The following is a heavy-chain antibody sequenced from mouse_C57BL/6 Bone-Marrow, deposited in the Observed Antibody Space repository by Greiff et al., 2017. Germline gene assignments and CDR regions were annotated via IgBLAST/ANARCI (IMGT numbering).Heavy chain of an antibody. CDR1: GFTFSSYA. Sequence: EVMLVESGGGLVKPGGSLKLSCAASGFTFSSYAMSWVRQTPEKRLAWVATISDGGSYTYYPDNVKGRFTISRDNAKNNLYLQMSHLKSEDTAMYYCARLNYYSTWCAYWGKGTLVTVA. D-gene: IGHD2-5*01. CDR2: ISDGGSYT. CDR3: ARLNYYSTWCAY. J-gene: IGHJ3*01. V-gene: IGHV5-4*03.